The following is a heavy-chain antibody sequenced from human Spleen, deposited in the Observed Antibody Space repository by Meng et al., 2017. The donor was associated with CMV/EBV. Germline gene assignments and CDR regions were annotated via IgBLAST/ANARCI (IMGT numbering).Heavy chain of an antibody. V-gene: IGHV3-21*01. D-gene: IGHD3-3*01. CDR3: ARNRYYDFWSGYYFDY. Sequence: GESLKISCVASGFTFSSYSMTWVRRAPGKGLEWISSISGTTTYTYYADSMKGRFTISRDNAKNSLYLQMNSLRAEDTAVYYCARNRYYDFWSGYYFDYWGQGTLVTVSS. CDR1: GFTFSSYS. CDR2: ISGTTTYT. J-gene: IGHJ4*02.